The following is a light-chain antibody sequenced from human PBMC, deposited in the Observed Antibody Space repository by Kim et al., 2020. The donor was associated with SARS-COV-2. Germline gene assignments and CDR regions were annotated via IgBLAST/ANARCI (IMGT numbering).Light chain of an antibody. Sequence: PGVRATLSCTSIQNTYTYLAWYLHRHGQAPGLLVYDATNRATGVPERFSGSWAETDFSLTSKNLKPEDGAVYWCQQRGSWPSAVTVGGGTK. CDR1: QNTYTY. CDR2: DAT. J-gene: IGKJ4*01. CDR3: QQRGSWPSAVT. V-gene: IGKV3D-11*02.